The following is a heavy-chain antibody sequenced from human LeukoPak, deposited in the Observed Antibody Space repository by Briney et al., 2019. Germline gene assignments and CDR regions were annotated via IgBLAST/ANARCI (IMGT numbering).Heavy chain of an antibody. CDR2: IYSGGST. D-gene: IGHD2-2*01. CDR3: ARLVPAAIDS. Sequence: GGSLRLSCAASGFTVSSNYMSWVRQAPGKGLEWVSVIYSGGSTYYSDSVKGRFTISRDNSKTKLYLQMQRLRDEDMAVYYCARLVPAAIDSWGPGNLVTVSS. V-gene: IGHV3-66*04. J-gene: IGHJ4*02. CDR1: GFTVSSNY.